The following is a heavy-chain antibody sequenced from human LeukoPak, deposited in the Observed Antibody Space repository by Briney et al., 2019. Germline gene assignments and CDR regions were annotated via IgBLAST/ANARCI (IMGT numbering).Heavy chain of an antibody. CDR3: ARGTDGNNFDY. V-gene: IGHV1-69*05. D-gene: IGHD1-14*01. Sequence: GASVKVSRKASGGTFSNYPITWVRQAPGQGLEWMGRIIPVFGAANYAQNFHGRVTIATGESTNTVYMELNSLTSEDTAVYYCARGTDGNNFDYWGQGTLVTVSS. CDR1: GGTFSNYP. J-gene: IGHJ4*02. CDR2: IIPVFGAA.